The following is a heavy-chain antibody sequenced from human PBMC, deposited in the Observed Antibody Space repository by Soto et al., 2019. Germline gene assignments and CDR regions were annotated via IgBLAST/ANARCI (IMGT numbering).Heavy chain of an antibody. CDR2: IYHSGST. V-gene: IGHV4-30-2*01. Sequence: SETLSLTCAVSGGSISSGGYSWSWIRQPPGEGLEWIGYIYHSGSTYYNPSLKSRVTISVDRSKNQFSLKLSSVTAADTAVYYCARAGALWFGELGWFDPWGQGTLVTVSS. D-gene: IGHD3-10*01. CDR3: ARAGALWFGELGWFDP. CDR1: GGSISSGGYS. J-gene: IGHJ5*02.